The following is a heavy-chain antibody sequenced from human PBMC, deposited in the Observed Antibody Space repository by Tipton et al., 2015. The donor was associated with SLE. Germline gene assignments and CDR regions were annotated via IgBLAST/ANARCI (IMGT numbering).Heavy chain of an antibody. V-gene: IGHV4-4*07. CDR1: GGSISSY. J-gene: IGHJ3*02. CDR2: IYIRGGT. D-gene: IGHD1-7*01. Sequence: TLSLTCTVSGGSISSYWNWIRQPAGKGLEWIGRIYIRGGTNYKPSLKSRVTMSVDTSKNQFSLKLTSVTAADTAVYYCAREKSNNWDYFASDIWGQGTAVTVSS. CDR3: AREKSNNWDYFASDI.